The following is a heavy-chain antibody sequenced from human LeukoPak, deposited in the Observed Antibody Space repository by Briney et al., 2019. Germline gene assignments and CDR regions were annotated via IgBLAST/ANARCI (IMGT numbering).Heavy chain of an antibody. CDR3: ARGSEYNSGSYSQAKDWFDP. CDR1: RFTLSSYA. J-gene: IGHJ5*02. CDR2: ISYDGSNK. V-gene: IGHV3-30-3*01. Sequence: GGSLRLSCAASRFTLSSYAMHWVRQAPGKGLEWVAVISYDGSNKYYADSVKGRFTISRDNSKNTLYLQMNSPRAEDTAVYYCARGSEYNSGSYSQAKDWFDPWGQGTLITVSS. D-gene: IGHD1-26*01.